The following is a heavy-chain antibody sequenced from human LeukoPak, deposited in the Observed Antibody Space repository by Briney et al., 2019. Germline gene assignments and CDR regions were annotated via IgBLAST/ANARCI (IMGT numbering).Heavy chain of an antibody. CDR3: ARDPRNKTMVRGTKKGAFDI. V-gene: IGHV1-18*01. Sequence: GASVKVSCKASGYTFTSYGISWVRQAPGQGLEWMGWISAYNGNTNYAQKLQGRVTVTTDTSTSTAYMELRSLRSDDTAVYYCARDPRNKTMVRGTKKGAFDIWGQGTMVTVSS. D-gene: IGHD3-10*01. CDR1: GYTFTSYG. J-gene: IGHJ3*02. CDR2: ISAYNGNT.